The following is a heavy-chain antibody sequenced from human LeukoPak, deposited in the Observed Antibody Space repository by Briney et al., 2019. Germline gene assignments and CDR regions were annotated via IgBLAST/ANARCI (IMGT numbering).Heavy chain of an antibody. J-gene: IGHJ4*02. Sequence: GASMRLSCAASGFTFSDYEINWVRQAPGEGLEWVSCISTSGSTTYYADSVKGRFTISRDNAKNSLFLQMNTLTAEDTAVYYCARGDMHVFDYWGQGTPATVSS. CDR3: ARGDMHVFDY. D-gene: IGHD2-21*01. CDR1: GFTFSDYE. CDR2: ISTSGSTT. V-gene: IGHV3-48*03.